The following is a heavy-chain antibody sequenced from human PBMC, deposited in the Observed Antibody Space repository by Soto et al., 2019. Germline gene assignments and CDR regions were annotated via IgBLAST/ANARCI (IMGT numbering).Heavy chain of an antibody. Sequence: SETLSLTCTVSGDSVNSGSYYWSWIRQPPGKGLEWIGCVYYSGSTNYNPSLKSRVTISVDTSKNQFSLKLSFVTAADTAVYYCAREANTRHRGYYFDYWGQGTLVTVSS. CDR1: GDSVNSGSYY. V-gene: IGHV4-61*01. CDR3: AREANTRHRGYYFDY. J-gene: IGHJ4*02. CDR2: VYYSGST.